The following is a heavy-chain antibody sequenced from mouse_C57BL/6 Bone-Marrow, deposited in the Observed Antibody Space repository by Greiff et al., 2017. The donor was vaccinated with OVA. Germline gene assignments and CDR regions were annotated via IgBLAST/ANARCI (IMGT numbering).Heavy chain of an antibody. D-gene: IGHD1-1*01. J-gene: IGHJ2*01. CDR1: GYTFTSYW. CDR3: ARGMGTTVVEGYFDY. V-gene: IGHV1-61*01. Sequence: QVQLQQSGAELVRPGSSVKLSCKASGYTFTSYWMDWVKQRPGQGLEWIGNIYPSDSETHYNQKFKDKATLTVDKSSTTAYMQLSILTSEDSAVYYCARGMGTTVVEGYFDYWGQGTTLTVSS. CDR2: IYPSDSET.